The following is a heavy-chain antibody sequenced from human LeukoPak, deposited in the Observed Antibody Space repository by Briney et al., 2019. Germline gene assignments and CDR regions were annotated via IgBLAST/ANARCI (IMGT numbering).Heavy chain of an antibody. Sequence: SETLSLTCTVSGGSISGYYWGWIRQPPGRGLEWIGSIYYSGSTYYNPSLRSRVTISVDTSKNQFSLKLTSVTAADTAVYYCARHSWSGAPRGINPPGSIWGQGALVTVSS. CDR3: ARHSWSGAPRGINPPGSI. J-gene: IGHJ4*02. CDR2: IYYSGST. CDR1: GGSISGYY. D-gene: IGHD3-10*01. V-gene: IGHV4-39*01.